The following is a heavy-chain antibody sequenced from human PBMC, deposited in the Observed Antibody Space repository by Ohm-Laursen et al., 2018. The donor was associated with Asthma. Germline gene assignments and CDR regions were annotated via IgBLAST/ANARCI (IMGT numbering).Heavy chain of an antibody. V-gene: IGHV3-30*03. D-gene: IGHD6-19*01. CDR2: LSYDGHNK. J-gene: IGHJ4*02. Sequence: SLRLSCTASGFIFSDYDMHWVRQAPGKGLEWLAILSYDGHNKHYAESLRGRFFISGDSSENTVELQMNSLRGEDTAVYYCVRGSWYSSTSDAYWGQGTLVTVSS. CDR1: GFIFSDYD. CDR3: VRGSWYSSTSDAY.